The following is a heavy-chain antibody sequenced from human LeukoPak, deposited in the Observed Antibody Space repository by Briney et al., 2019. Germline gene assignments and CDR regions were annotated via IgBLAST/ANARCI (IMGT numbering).Heavy chain of an antibody. D-gene: IGHD1-26*01. V-gene: IGHV1-69*05. CDR2: IIPIFGTA. CDR1: GGTFSSYA. CDR3: ARVRGATSPGYFDY. J-gene: IGHJ4*02. Sequence: ASVKVSCKASGGTFSSYAISWVRQAPGQGLEWMGGIIPIFGTANYAQKFQGRVTITTDESTSTAYMELSSLRSEDTAVYYCARVRGATSPGYFDYWGQGTLVTVSP.